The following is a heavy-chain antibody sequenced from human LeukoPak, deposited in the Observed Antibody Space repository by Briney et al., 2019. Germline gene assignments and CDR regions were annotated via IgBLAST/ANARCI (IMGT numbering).Heavy chain of an antibody. Sequence: PSETLSLTCTVSGGSISSYYWSWIRQPPGKGLEWIGYIYYSGSTNYNPSLKSRVTISVDTSKNQFSLKLSSVTAADTAVYYCARSTYYYGSGSYYNELDYWGQGTLVTVSS. CDR1: GGSISSYY. J-gene: IGHJ4*02. CDR3: ARSTYYYGSGSYYNELDY. V-gene: IGHV4-59*01. CDR2: IYYSGST. D-gene: IGHD3-10*01.